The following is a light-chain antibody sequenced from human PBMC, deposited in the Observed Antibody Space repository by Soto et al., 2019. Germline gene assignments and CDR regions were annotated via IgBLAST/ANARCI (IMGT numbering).Light chain of an antibody. CDR1: QSISSW. CDR2: DAS. Sequence: DLQMTQSPSTLSASVGDRVTITCRASQSISSWLAWYQQKPGKAPKLLIYDASSLESGVPSRFSGSGSGTEFTLTISSLQPDDIATYYCQQYNSYSYTFGQGTKLEIK. V-gene: IGKV1-5*01. CDR3: QQYNSYSYT. J-gene: IGKJ2*01.